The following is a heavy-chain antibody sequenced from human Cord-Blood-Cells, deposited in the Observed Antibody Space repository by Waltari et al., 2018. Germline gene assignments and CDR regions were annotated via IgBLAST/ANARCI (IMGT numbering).Heavy chain of an antibody. CDR1: GGSFSGYY. V-gene: IGHV4-34*01. D-gene: IGHD4-17*01. J-gene: IGHJ6*02. CDR2: INHSGST. CDR3: AGIRQNDYGDDVDYYYGMDV. Sequence: QVQLQQWGAGLLKPSETLSLTCAVYGGSFSGYYWSWIRQPPGKGLEWSGEINHSGSTNYNQPLQGRVTISVGTSKNQFSLKLRSVTAADTAVYYCAGIRQNDYGDDVDYYYGMDVWGQGTTVTVSS.